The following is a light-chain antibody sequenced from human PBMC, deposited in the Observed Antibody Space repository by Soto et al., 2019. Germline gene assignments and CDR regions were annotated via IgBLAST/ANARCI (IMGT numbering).Light chain of an antibody. J-gene: IGKJ4*01. CDR3: QQYGSSPLT. V-gene: IGKV3-20*01. CDR2: GAS. Sequence: DIVLTQSPGTLSLSPGERATLSCRASQSVSRSYLAWYQQKPGQALRLLIYGASIRATGIPDRFSGSGSGTDFTLTISRLEPEDCAVYYCQQYGSSPLTFGGGTKVEIK. CDR1: QSVSRSY.